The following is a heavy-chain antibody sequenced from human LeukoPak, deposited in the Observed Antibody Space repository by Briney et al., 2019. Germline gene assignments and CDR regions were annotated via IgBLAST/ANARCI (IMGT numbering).Heavy chain of an antibody. CDR1: GGSFSGYY. Sequence: PSETLSPTCAVYGGSFSGYYWSWIRQPPGKGLEWIGEINHSGSTNYNPSLKSRVTISVDTSKNQFSLKLSSVTAADTAVYYCARAPYGPELQRTGNDYWGQGTLVTVSS. CDR2: INHSGST. CDR3: ARAPYGPELQRTGNDY. D-gene: IGHD1-14*01. V-gene: IGHV4-34*01. J-gene: IGHJ4*02.